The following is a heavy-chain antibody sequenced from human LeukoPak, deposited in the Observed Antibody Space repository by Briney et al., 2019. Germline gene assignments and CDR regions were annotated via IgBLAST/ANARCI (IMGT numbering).Heavy chain of an antibody. J-gene: IGHJ3*02. CDR2: IIPIFGTA. D-gene: IGHD3-10*01. CDR1: GGTFSSYA. Sequence: SVKVSCKASGGTFSSYAISWVRQAPGQGLEWMGGIIPIFGTANYAQKFQGRVTITADESTSTAYMELSSLRSEDTAVYYCARGVRATMLRGVADAFDIWGQGTMVTVSS. V-gene: IGHV1-69*01. CDR3: ARGVRATMLRGVADAFDI.